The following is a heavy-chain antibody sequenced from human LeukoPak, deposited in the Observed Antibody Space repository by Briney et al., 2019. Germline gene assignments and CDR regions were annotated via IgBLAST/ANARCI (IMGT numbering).Heavy chain of an antibody. J-gene: IGHJ6*03. D-gene: IGHD1-26*01. V-gene: IGHV3-23*01. Sequence: GGSLRLSCAASGFTFSSYAMSWVRQAPGKGLEWVSVISGSGGSTYYADSVKGRFTISRDNSRNTLYLQMNSLRAEDTAVYYCAKEVGATIYYYYYMDVWGKGTTVTVSS. CDR3: AKEVGATIYYYYYMDV. CDR2: ISGSGGST. CDR1: GFTFSSYA.